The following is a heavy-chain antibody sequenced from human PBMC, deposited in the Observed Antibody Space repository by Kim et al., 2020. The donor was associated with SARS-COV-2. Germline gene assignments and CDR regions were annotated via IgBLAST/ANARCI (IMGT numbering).Heavy chain of an antibody. V-gene: IGHV1-24*01. CDR2: FDPEDGET. CDR1: GYTLTELS. D-gene: IGHD2-15*01. CDR3: ATTGGNENYYYYGMDV. J-gene: IGHJ6*02. Sequence: ASVKVSCKVSGYTLTELSMHWVRQAPGKGLEWMGGFDPEDGETIYAQKFQGRVTMTEDTSTDTAYMELSSLRSEDTAVYYCATTGGNENYYYYGMDVWGQGTTVTVSS.